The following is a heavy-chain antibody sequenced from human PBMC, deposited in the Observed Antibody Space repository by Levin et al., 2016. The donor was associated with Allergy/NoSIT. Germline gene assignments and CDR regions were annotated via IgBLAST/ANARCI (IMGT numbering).Heavy chain of an antibody. CDR3: ATGAGYFYDF. J-gene: IGHJ4*02. V-gene: IGHV3-30*03. D-gene: IGHD1-14*01. CDR2: ISHVGSDK. CDR1: GLTFTRYV. Sequence: GGSLRLSCAASGLTFTRYVIHWVRQAPGKGLEWVSSISHVGSDKYYADSVKGRFTISRDNSKDTVSVQMSSLRPEDTAVYYCATGAGYFYDFWGQGTPVTVSS.